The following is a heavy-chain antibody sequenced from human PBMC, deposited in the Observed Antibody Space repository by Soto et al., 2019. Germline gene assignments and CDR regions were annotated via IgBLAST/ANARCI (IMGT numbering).Heavy chain of an antibody. V-gene: IGHV1-69*01. D-gene: IGHD3-10*01. CDR1: GVSFNNNG. J-gene: IGHJ6*02. CDR2: VSPPFRTS. Sequence: QVQLVQSGAEVKKPGSSVKVSCKTSGVSFNNNGIAWVRQAPGHGLEWMGGVSPPFRTSNYARKFQGRISITADASTGTVNVELSRLTSEDTAQYYCARVLYYGSGSYSPYGMDVWGQGTTVTVSS. CDR3: ARVLYYGSGSYSPYGMDV.